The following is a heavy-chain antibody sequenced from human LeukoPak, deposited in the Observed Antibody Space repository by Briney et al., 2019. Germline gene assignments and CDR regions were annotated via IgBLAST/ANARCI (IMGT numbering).Heavy chain of an antibody. V-gene: IGHV3-48*01. D-gene: IGHD3-16*01. CDR1: GFTFSTYS. Sequence: GGSLRLSCAASGFTFSTYSMNWVRQAPGKGLEWVSYISSSSTTIYYAGSVKGRFTISRDNAKNSLYLQMNSLRAEDTAVYYCARADTLGGYYFDNWGQGTLVTVSS. CDR3: ARADTLGGYYFDN. J-gene: IGHJ4*02. CDR2: ISSSSTTI.